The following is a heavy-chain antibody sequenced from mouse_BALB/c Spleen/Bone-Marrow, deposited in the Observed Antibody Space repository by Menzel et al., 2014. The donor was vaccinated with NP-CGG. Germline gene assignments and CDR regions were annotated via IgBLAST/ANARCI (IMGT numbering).Heavy chain of an antibody. V-gene: IGHV1-9*01. D-gene: IGHD2-14*01. Sequence: VKLVESGAELMKPGASVKISCKATGYTFSSYWIEWVKQRPGHGLEWIGEILPGNGSTNYNEKFKGKATFTAETSSNTAYMQLSSLTSEDSAVYYCARSKVLYAMDYWGQGASVTVSS. CDR2: ILPGNGST. CDR1: GYTFSSYW. CDR3: ARSKVLYAMDY. J-gene: IGHJ4*01.